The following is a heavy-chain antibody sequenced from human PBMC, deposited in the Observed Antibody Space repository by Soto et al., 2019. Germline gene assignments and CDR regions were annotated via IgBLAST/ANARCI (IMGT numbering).Heavy chain of an antibody. CDR1: GGSFSGYY. V-gene: IGHV4-34*01. D-gene: IGHD3-3*01. Sequence: PSETLSLTCAVYGGSFSGYYWSWIRQPPGKGLEWIGEINHSGSTNYNPSLKSRVTISVDTSKNQFSLKLSSVTAADTAVYYCARGLKITTRISGPHYYYYYMDVWGKGTTVTVSS. J-gene: IGHJ6*03. CDR2: INHSGST. CDR3: ARGLKITTRISGPHYYYYYMDV.